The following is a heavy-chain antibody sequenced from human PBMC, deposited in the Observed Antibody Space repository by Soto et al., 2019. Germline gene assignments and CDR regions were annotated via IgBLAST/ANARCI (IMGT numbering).Heavy chain of an antibody. CDR1: GFIFSSYT. D-gene: IGHD1-26*01. J-gene: IGHJ4*02. CDR3: ARAPSGSYPEFDY. CDR2: ITYDGSNQ. V-gene: IGHV3-30-3*01. Sequence: RGSLRLSCSASGFIFSSYTMHWFRQAPGKGLEWVGVITYDGSNQYYADSVKGRFTISRDNSRNMLFLQMNSLRPDDTAVYYCARAPSGSYPEFDYWGQGTLVTVSS.